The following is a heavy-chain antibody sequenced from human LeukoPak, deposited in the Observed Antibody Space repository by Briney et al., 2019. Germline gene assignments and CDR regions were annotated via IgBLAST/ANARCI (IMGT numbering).Heavy chain of an antibody. D-gene: IGHD3-3*01. CDR1: GGTFSSYA. CDR3: ARDAGVGGSGYYLNYFDY. V-gene: IGHV1-69*04. J-gene: IGHJ4*02. Sequence: GASVKVSCKASGGTFSSYAISWVRQAPGQGLEWMGRIIPILGIANYAQKFQGRVTITADKSTSTAYMELSSLRSEDTAVYYCARDAGVGGSGYYLNYFDYWGQGTLVTVSS. CDR2: IIPILGIA.